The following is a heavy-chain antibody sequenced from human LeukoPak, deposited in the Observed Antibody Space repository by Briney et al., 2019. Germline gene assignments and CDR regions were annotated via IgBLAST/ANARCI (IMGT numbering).Heavy chain of an antibody. D-gene: IGHD3-3*01. V-gene: IGHV3-30*02. CDR1: GFTFSSYG. J-gene: IGHJ4*02. CDR3: AKAPGYDFWSASQARSLEY. CDR2: IRFDGNDK. Sequence: GGSLRLSCAASGFTFSSYGMHWVRQAPGKGLEWVAFIRFDGNDKFYSDFVKGRFTISRDNSKNTLYLQMNSLRVEDTAVYYCAKAPGYDFWSASQARSLEYWGQGTLVTVSS.